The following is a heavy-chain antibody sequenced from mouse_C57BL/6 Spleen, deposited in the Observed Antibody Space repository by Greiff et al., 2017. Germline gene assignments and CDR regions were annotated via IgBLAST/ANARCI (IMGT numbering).Heavy chain of an antibody. CDR1: GYTFTSYW. CDR3: ATTVVRWYFDV. J-gene: IGHJ1*03. D-gene: IGHD1-1*01. CDR2: INPSSGYT. Sequence: VQLQQSGAELAKPGASVKLSCKASGYTFTSYWMHWVKQRPGQGLEWIGYINPSSGYTKYNQKFKDKATLTADKSPSTAYMQLSSLTYEDSAVYYCATTVVRWYFDVWGTGTTVTVSS. V-gene: IGHV1-7*01.